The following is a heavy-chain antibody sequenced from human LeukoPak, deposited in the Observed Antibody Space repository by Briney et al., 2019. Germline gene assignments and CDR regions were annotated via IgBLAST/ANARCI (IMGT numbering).Heavy chain of an antibody. CDR1: GYTFTAYC. Sequence: ASVQVSCKASGYTFTAYCVYWVRQAPAPGHGLEWMGWINPNNGDTIYAQKFQGRVTMTSDTSIATAYMELSGLTSDDTGVYFCARRYCSAGSCIPDYCGQGTLVTVSS. J-gene: IGHJ4*02. V-gene: IGHV1-2*02. CDR3: ARRYCSAGSCIPDY. CDR2: INPNNGDT. D-gene: IGHD2-15*01.